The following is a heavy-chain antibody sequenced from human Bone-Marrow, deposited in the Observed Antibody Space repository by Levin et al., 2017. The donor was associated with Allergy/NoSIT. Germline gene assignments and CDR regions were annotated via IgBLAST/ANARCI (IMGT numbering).Heavy chain of an antibody. D-gene: IGHD6-13*01. CDR1: GFTFSSYA. J-gene: IGHJ5*02. Sequence: SCAASGFTFSSYAMHWVRQAPGKGLEWVAVISYDGSNKYYADSVKGRFTISRDNSKNTLYLQMNSLRAEDTAVYYCARAKTSGYSSSWYWFDPWGQGTLVTVSS. V-gene: IGHV3-30-3*01. CDR3: ARAKTSGYSSSWYWFDP. CDR2: ISYDGSNK.